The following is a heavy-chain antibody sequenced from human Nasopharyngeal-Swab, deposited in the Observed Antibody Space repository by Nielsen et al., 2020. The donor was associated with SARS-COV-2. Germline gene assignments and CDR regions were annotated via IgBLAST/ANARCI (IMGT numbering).Heavy chain of an antibody. Sequence: ASVKVSCKASGYTVINYGFTWVRQAPGQRLVWMGWSSPNNRDTAYAQKFQGRVTVTTHTSTNTAYMELRSLRSDDPAIYYCARKRGEKYLSQFDYWGQGTLVTVSS. J-gene: IGHJ4*02. D-gene: IGHD3-16*01. CDR3: ARKRGEKYLSQFDY. V-gene: IGHV1-18*01. CDR1: GYTVINYG. CDR2: SSPNNRDT.